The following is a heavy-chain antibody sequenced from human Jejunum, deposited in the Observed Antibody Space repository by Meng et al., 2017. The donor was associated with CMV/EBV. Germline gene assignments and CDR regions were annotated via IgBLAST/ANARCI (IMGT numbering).Heavy chain of an antibody. J-gene: IGHJ6*02. V-gene: IGHV3-30*02. CDR3: AKDKVLVSPYYYGMDV. CDR1: FTFSRYG. CDR2: IRHDGTTK. D-gene: IGHD2-2*01. Sequence: FTFSRYGMHWVRQATGKGLEGVAFIRHDGTTKYHADSVKRRFTISRDNSKNTLYLQMDNLRVEDTAVYYCAKDKVLVSPYYYGMDVWGQGTTVTVSS.